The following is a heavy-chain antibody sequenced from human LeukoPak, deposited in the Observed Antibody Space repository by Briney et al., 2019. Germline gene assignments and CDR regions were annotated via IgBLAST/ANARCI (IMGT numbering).Heavy chain of an antibody. J-gene: IGHJ4*02. CDR1: GYTFTSYA. CDR3: ARGGSSGYYYYFDY. D-gene: IGHD3-22*01. CDR2: INAGNGNT. Sequence: GASVKVSCKASGYTFTSYAMNWVRQSPGQRLEWMGWINAGNGNTKYSQKFQGRVTITRDTSASTAYMELSGLRSEDTAVYYCARGGSSGYYYYFDYWGQGTLVTVSS. V-gene: IGHV1-3*01.